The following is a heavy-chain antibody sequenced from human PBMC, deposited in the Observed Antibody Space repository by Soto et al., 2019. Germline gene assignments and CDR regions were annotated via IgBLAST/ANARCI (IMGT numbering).Heavy chain of an antibody. CDR1: GYSYTSSG. CDR2: ISAYNGNT. CDR3: AREVVSWFDP. J-gene: IGHJ5*02. Sequence: VKTSCTASGYSYTSSGMSWVRQAPGQGLEWMGWISAYNGNTNYAKKLQGRVTMTTETSTSTAQRELRSLRSDDTDVYYCAREVVSWFDPWGQGTMVTVSS. D-gene: IGHD2-15*01. V-gene: IGHV1-18*01.